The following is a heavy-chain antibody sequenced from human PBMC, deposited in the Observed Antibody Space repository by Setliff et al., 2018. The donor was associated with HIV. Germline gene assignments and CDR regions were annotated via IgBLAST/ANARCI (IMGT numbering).Heavy chain of an antibody. V-gene: IGHV3-15*01. D-gene: IGHD3-3*01. Sequence: GGSLRLSCAASGFSFASAWMNWVRRAPGKGLEWVARIREEAHGGVTEYAAALRGRFTISRDDSKNTLYLQMNSLETDDTAVYYCTRFSEWSEDYWGQGTLVTVSS. J-gene: IGHJ4*02. CDR3: TRFSEWSEDY. CDR1: GFSFASAW. CDR2: IREEAHGGVT.